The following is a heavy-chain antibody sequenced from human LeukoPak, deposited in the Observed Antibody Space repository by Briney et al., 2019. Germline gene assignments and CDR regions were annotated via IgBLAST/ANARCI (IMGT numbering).Heavy chain of an antibody. J-gene: IGHJ4*02. D-gene: IGHD6-13*01. Sequence: GGSLRLSCAASGFTFSTYGMHWVRQAPGKGLEWVAVIWYDGSNKYYADSVKARFTISRDNSKNTLYLQMNSLRAEDTAVYYCARDIGIAAAGTLDYWGQGTLVTVSS. CDR2: IWYDGSNK. CDR3: ARDIGIAAAGTLDY. CDR1: GFTFSTYG. V-gene: IGHV3-33*01.